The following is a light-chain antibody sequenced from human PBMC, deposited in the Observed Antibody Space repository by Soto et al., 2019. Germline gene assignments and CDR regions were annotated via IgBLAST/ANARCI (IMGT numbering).Light chain of an antibody. V-gene: IGLV2-11*01. CDR2: DVS. CDR3: CSYAGIYTFYV. J-gene: IGLJ1*01. Sequence: QSALTQPRSVSGSPGQSVTISCSGTSSDVGGYNYVSWYQQHPGKAPKLMIYDVSKRPSGVPDRFSGSKSGNTAFLTISGLQAEDEADYYCCSYAGIYTFYVFGTGTKLTVL. CDR1: SSDVGGYNY.